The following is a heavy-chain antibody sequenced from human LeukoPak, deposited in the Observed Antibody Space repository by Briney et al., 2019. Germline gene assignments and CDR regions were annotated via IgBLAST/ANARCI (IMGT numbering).Heavy chain of an antibody. CDR1: GFTFSDYY. V-gene: IGHV3-11*01. CDR2: ISSSGSTI. J-gene: IGHJ6*03. Sequence: PGGSLRLSCAASGFTFSDYYMSWIRQAPGKGLEWVSYISSSGSTIYYAGSVKGRFTISRDNAKNSLYLQMNSLRAEDTAVYYCARESAGYYYYYMDVWGKGTTVTVSS. CDR3: ARESAGYYYYYMDV.